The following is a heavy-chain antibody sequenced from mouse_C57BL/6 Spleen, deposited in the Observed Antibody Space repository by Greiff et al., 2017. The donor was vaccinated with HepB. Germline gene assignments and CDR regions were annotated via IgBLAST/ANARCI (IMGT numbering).Heavy chain of an antibody. CDR2: ISGGGGNT. Sequence: EVKLMESGGGLVKPGGSLKLSCAASGFTFSSYTMSWVRQTPEKRLEWVATISGGGGNTYYPDSVKGRFTISRDNAKHTLYLQMSSLRSEDTALYYGARHSDGYYWYFDVWGTGTTVTVSS. J-gene: IGHJ1*03. D-gene: IGHD2-3*01. CDR1: GFTFSSYT. V-gene: IGHV5-9*01. CDR3: ARHSDGYYWYFDV.